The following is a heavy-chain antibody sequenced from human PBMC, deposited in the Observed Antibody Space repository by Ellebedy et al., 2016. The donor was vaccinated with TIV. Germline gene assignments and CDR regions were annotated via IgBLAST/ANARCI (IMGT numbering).Heavy chain of an antibody. V-gene: IGHV3-53*01. CDR1: GFTVSGDY. J-gene: IGHJ4*02. CDR2: MDAGGNT. CDR3: AGGTY. Sequence: GESLKISCAASGFTVSGDYMSWVRQAPGKGLEWVSIMDAGGNTHYPDPVKGRFTVSRDNSKNTLYLQMNSLRAEDTAVYNCAGGTYWGQGTLVTVSS.